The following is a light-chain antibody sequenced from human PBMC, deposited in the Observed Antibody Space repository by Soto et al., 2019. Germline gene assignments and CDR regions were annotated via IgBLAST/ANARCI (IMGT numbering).Light chain of an antibody. V-gene: IGKV3-20*01. Sequence: ENVLTQSPGTLSLSLGERATLSCRASQSISSDYLAWYQQKPGQAPRLLIFDASTRATGIPNRFSGSGSGTDFTLTISRLEPEDFAVYYCQQHGSSTLFGGGSKVEIK. J-gene: IGKJ4*01. CDR3: QQHGSSTL. CDR2: DAS. CDR1: QSISSDY.